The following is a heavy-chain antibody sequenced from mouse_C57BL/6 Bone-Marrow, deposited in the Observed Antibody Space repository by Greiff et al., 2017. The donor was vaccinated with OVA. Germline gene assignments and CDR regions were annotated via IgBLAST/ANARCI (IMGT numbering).Heavy chain of an antibody. CDR2: SRNKANDYTT. CDR1: GFTFSDFY. V-gene: IGHV7-1*01. J-gene: IGHJ4*01. D-gene: IGHD5-5*01. CDR3: ARHYRDYAMDY. Sequence: DVMLVESGGGLVQSGRSLRLSCATSGFTFSDFYMEWVRQAPGKGLEWIAASRNKANDYTTEYSASVKGRFIVSRDTSQSILYLQMNALRAEDTAIYYCARHYRDYAMDYWGQGTSVTVSS.